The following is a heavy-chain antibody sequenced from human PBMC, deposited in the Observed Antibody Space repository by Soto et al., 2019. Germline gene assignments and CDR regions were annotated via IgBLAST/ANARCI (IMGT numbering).Heavy chain of an antibody. CDR2: IWYDGSNK. V-gene: IGHV3-33*01. J-gene: IGHJ4*02. CDR3: ARSSLGSGRGSDY. Sequence: QVQLVESGGGVVQPGRSLRLSCAASGFTFSSYGMHWVRQAPGKGLEWVAVIWYDGSNKYYADSVKGRFTISRDNSKNTLYLQMNSLRAEDTAVYYCARSSLGSGRGSDYWGQGTLVTVSS. D-gene: IGHD2-15*01. CDR1: GFTFSSYG.